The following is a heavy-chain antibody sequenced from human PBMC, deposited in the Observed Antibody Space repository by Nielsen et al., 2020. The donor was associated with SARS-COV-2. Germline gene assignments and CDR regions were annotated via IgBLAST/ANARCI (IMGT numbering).Heavy chain of an antibody. CDR3: ASEQRAWRAFDI. J-gene: IGHJ3*02. CDR1: GYTFTSYY. D-gene: IGHD1-1*01. Sequence: ASVKVSCKASGYTFTSYYMHWVRQAPGQGLEWMGIINPSGGSTSYAQKFQGRVTMTRDTSTSTVYMELSSLRSEDTAVYYWASEQRAWRAFDIWGQGTMVTVSS. CDR2: INPSGGST. V-gene: IGHV1-46*01.